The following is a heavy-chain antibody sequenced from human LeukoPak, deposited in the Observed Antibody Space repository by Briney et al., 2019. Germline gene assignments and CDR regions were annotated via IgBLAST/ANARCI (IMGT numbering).Heavy chain of an antibody. CDR1: GFSISHNY. CDR3: ASHYCTAGSCYFDG. V-gene: IGHV3-53*01. CDR2: IYSGGDS. Sequence: GGSLTLSCVVSGFSISHNYMSWVRQAPGKGLEWVSLIYSGGDSYYADSVKGRFIISKDNSKNTVYLRMSTLRAEDTAVYYCASHYCTAGSCYFDGWGQGTLVSVSS. J-gene: IGHJ4*02. D-gene: IGHD2-8*02.